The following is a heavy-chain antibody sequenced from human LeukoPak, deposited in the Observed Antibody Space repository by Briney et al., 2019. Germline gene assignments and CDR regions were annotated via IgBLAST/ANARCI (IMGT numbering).Heavy chain of an antibody. D-gene: IGHD1-26*01. J-gene: IGHJ3*02. Sequence: PSETLSLTCTVSGGSVTNYHWSWIRQPAGKGLEWIARFYTGGSTTYNPSLNGRATMSVDTSTNHFSLKLTSVTAADTAIYYCATVEVGTVDVFDIWGQGTMVTVSS. CDR2: FYTGGST. V-gene: IGHV4-4*07. CDR3: ATVEVGTVDVFDI. CDR1: GGSVTNYH.